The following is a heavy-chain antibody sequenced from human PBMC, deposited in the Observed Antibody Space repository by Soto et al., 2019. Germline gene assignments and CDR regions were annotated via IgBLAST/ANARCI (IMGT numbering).Heavy chain of an antibody. V-gene: IGHV4-59*08. D-gene: IGHD7-27*01. Sequence: PSETLSLTCTVSGGSISSYSWSWMRQPPGKGPEWIGYIYHTESPNYNPSLKSRVTISVDTSKNQFSLKLSSVTAADTAVYYCAKNWNWGSLFPWSQGTPVTVSA. J-gene: IGHJ5*01. CDR1: GGSISSYS. CDR3: AKNWNWGSLFP. CDR2: IYHTESP.